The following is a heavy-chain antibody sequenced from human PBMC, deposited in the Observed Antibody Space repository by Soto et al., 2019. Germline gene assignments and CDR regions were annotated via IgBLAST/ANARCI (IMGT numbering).Heavy chain of an antibody. D-gene: IGHD2-15*01. CDR1: GYTFSNYG. CDR3: ARDVREISGAYYYYGMDV. J-gene: IGHJ6*02. Sequence: GASVKVSCKASGYTFSNYGVSWVRHAPGQGLEWMGWISAHNGNTKSAQKLQGRVTMTTDTSTSTAYMDLRSLRPDDTAVYYCARDVREISGAYYYYGMDVWGQETTVTVSS. CDR2: ISAHNGNT. V-gene: IGHV1-18*01.